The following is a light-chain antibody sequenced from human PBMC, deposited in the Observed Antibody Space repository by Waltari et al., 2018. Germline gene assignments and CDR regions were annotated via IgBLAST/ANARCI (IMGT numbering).Light chain of an antibody. CDR2: EDN. CDR1: SSTIGNNY. V-gene: IGLV1-51*02. Sequence: QSVLTQPTSVSAAPGQRVTIPCPGGSSTIGNNYLHLYRQCPGPAPKLLIYEDNERPAGVPGRFSGSKSGTSATLDITGLKAGDEADYYCGTWDSSLSGAVFGGGTHLTVL. CDR3: GTWDSSLSGAV. J-gene: IGLJ7*01.